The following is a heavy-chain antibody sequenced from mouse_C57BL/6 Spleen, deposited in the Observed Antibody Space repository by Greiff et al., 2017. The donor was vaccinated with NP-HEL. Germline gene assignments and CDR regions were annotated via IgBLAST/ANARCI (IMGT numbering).Heavy chain of an antibody. CDR1: GYTFTDYE. Sequence: VQLKQSGAELVRPGASVTLSCKASGYTFTDYEMHWVKQTPVHGLEWIGAIDPETGGTAYNQKFKGKAILTADKSSSTAYMELRSLTSEDSAVYYCTRDSNYVGDYWGQGTTLTVSS. CDR2: IDPETGGT. J-gene: IGHJ2*01. CDR3: TRDSNYVGDY. D-gene: IGHD2-5*01. V-gene: IGHV1-15*01.